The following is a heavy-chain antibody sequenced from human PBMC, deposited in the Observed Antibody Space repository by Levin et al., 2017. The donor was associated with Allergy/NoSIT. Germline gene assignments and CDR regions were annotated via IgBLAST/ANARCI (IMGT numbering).Heavy chain of an antibody. J-gene: IGHJ4*02. CDR2: INHSGST. CDR3: ARKIGWLGLDY. CDR1: GGSFSGYY. D-gene: IGHD6-19*01. Sequence: GSLRLSCAVYGGSFSGYYWSWIRQPPGKGLEWIGEINHSGSTNYNPSLKSRVTISVDTSKNQFSLKLSSVTAADTAVYYCARKIGWLGLDYWGQGTLVTVSS. V-gene: IGHV4-34*01.